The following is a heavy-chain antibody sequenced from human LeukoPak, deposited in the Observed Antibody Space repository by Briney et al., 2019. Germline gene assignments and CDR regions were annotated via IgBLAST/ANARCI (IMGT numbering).Heavy chain of an antibody. CDR2: INPSGGST. J-gene: IGHJ4*02. Sequence: ASVKVSCKASGYTFTSYYMHWVRQAPGQGLEWMGIINPSGGSTSYAQKSQGRVTMTRDTSTSTVYMELSSLRSEDTAVYYCARDLSYYDSSGYLNFDYWGQGTLVTVSS. CDR3: ARDLSYYDSSGYLNFDY. V-gene: IGHV1-46*01. D-gene: IGHD3-22*01. CDR1: GYTFTSYY.